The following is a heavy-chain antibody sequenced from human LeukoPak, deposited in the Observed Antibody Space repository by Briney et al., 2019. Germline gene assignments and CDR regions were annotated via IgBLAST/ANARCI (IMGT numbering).Heavy chain of an antibody. D-gene: IGHD1-7*01. CDR1: GFTFSSYN. CDR3: ARMNYVSSGWGAPFDD. Sequence: QAGGSLRLSCAASGFTFSSYNMNWVRQAPGKGLEWVSYISPSSSRIDYAASVRGRFTISRDNAKSSLYLQMNSLSTDDTAVYYCARMNYVSSGWGAPFDDWGQGTLVTVSS. CDR2: ISPSSSRI. V-gene: IGHV3-48*04. J-gene: IGHJ4*02.